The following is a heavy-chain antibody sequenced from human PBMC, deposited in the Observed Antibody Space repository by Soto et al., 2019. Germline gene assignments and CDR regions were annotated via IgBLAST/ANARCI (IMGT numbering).Heavy chain of an antibody. CDR1: GGTFSSYA. D-gene: IGHD3-3*01. CDR3: ARYTIFGVARLPDYGMDV. Sequence: SVKVSCKASGGTFSSYAISWVRQAPGQGLEWMGGIIPIFGTANYAQKFQGRVTITADESTSTAYMELSSLRSEDTAVYYRARYTIFGVARLPDYGMDVWGQGTTVTVSS. J-gene: IGHJ6*02. CDR2: IIPIFGTA. V-gene: IGHV1-69*13.